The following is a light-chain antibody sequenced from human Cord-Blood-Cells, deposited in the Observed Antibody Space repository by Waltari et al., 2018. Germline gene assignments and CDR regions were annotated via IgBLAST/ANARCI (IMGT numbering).Light chain of an antibody. CDR3: QQYDNLPLT. Sequence: DIQMTQSRSSLCPSLRDRVTITCQASQDISNYLNWYQQKPGKAPKLLIYDASNLETGVPSRFSGSGSGTDFTFTISSLQPEDIATYYCQQYDNLPLTFGGGTKVEIK. J-gene: IGKJ4*01. CDR2: DAS. V-gene: IGKV1-33*01. CDR1: QDISNY.